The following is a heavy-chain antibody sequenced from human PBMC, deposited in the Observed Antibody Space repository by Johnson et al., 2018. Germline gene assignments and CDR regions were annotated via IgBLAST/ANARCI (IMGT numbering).Heavy chain of an antibody. CDR3: AKASSPAYRGGDAFDI. Sequence: VQLVQSGGGLVKPGGSLRLSCAASGFTFSTYGMSWVRQAPGKGLEWVSIIRGSGGHVHYADSVKGRFIISRDNSKNTLYLHKNSVRAEDTAVYYCAKASSPAYRGGDAFDIWGQGTMVTVSS. D-gene: IGHD4-11*01. J-gene: IGHJ3*02. CDR2: IRGSGGHV. CDR1: GFTFSTYG. V-gene: IGHV3-23*04.